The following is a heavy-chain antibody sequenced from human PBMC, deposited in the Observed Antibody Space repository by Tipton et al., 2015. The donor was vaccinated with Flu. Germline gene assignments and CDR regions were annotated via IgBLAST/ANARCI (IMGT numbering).Heavy chain of an antibody. CDR3: AREGGYMAPFRH. Sequence: TLSLTCTVSGGSITSYYWSWIRQPPGKGLEWIGYIYYSGSTNYNPSLKSRVTISVDTSKNQFSLKLSSVTAADTAVYYCAREGGYMAPFRHWGPGALVTVAS. V-gene: IGHV4-59*01. CDR2: IYYSGST. D-gene: IGHD3-10*01. J-gene: IGHJ1*01. CDR1: GGSITSYY.